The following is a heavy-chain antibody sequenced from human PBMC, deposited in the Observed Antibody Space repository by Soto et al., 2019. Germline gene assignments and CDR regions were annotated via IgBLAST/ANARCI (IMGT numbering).Heavy chain of an antibody. CDR3: ARYDAFKAFDL. Sequence: GGSLRLSCAASGFTFNSYSVNWVRQAPGKGLEWVASISSGSVYIDFADSVKGRFTIPRGDVTNSVSLQMDSLRVEDTGIYYCARYDAFKAFDLWGQGTMVTVSS. J-gene: IGHJ3*01. CDR2: ISSGSVYI. V-gene: IGHV3-21*06. CDR1: GFTFNSYS. D-gene: IGHD1-1*01.